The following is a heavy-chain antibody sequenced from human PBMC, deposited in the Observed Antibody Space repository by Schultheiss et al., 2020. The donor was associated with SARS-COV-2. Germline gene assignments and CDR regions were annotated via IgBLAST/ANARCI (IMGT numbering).Heavy chain of an antibody. CDR3: ASGRYSYGPGAFDI. J-gene: IGHJ3*02. CDR1: GYTLTELS. Sequence: SVKVSCKVSGYTLTELSMHWVRQAPGQGLEWMGGIIPIFGTANYAQKFQGRVTITADESTSTAYMELSSLRSEDTAVYYCASGRYSYGPGAFDIWGQGTMVTVSS. CDR2: IIPIFGTA. D-gene: IGHD5-18*01. V-gene: IGHV1-69*13.